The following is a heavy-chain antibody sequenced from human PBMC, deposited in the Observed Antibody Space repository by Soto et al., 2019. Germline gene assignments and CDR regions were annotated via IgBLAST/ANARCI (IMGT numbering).Heavy chain of an antibody. V-gene: IGHV3-33*01. CDR1: GFTFSTFA. D-gene: IGHD5-12*01. J-gene: IGHJ5*02. CDR3: VRGSYDSDGVPHNLGFFGP. Sequence: QAHLVESGGGVVQPGRSLRLSCTTSGFTFSTFALHWVRQAPGKGLEWVAIIWSDGNDKDYADSVKGRFIISRDNSKNTLSLQMNNLRAEDTALYYCVRGSYDSDGVPHNLGFFGPWGQGTPVTVSS. CDR2: IWSDGNDK.